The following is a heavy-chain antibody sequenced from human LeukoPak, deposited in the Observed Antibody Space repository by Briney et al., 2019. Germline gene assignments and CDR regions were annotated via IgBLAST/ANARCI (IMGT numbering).Heavy chain of an antibody. V-gene: IGHV3-30-3*01. CDR2: ISFDGSNK. J-gene: IGHJ4*02. CDR1: GFTFSTSP. D-gene: IGHD1-7*01. Sequence: GRSLRLSCAASGFTFSTSPIHWVRQAPGKGLEWVALISFDGSNKYYADSVKGRFTISRDNSKNTLFLEMNSLRGEDTAVYYCSRDSPERNYVLAYWGQGTLVTVSS. CDR3: SRDSPERNYVLAY.